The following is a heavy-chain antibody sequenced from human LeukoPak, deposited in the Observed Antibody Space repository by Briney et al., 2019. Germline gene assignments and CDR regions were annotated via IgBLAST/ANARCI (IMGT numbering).Heavy chain of an antibody. J-gene: IGHJ4*02. D-gene: IGHD5-12*01. CDR1: GYTFTSYG. CDR3: ARAAPRYGWLRYQARQSATFDY. CDR2: INPNSGGT. Sequence: GASVKVSCTASGYTFTSYGISWVRQAPGQGLEWMGWINPNSGGTNYAQKFQGRVTMTRDTSISTAYMELSRLRSDDTAVYYCARAAPRYGWLRYQARQSATFDYWGQGTPVTVSS. V-gene: IGHV1-2*02.